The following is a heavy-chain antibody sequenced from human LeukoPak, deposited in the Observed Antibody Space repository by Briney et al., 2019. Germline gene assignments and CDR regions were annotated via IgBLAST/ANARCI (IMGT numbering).Heavy chain of an antibody. CDR1: GYTFTSYD. Sequence: ASVKVSCKASGYTFTSYDINWVRQATGQGLEWMGWMNPNSGNTGYAQKFQGRVTMTRNTSISTAYMELSSLRSEDTAVYYCASHAGEKDYYDSSGLDYWGQGTLVTVSS. J-gene: IGHJ4*02. V-gene: IGHV1-8*01. CDR3: ASHAGEKDYYDSSGLDY. CDR2: MNPNSGNT. D-gene: IGHD3-22*01.